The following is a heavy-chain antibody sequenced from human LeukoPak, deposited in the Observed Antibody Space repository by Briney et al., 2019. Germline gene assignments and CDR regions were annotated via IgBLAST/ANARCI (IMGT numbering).Heavy chain of an antibody. V-gene: IGHV4-59*01. CDR2: IYYSGST. Sequence: SETLSLTCTVSGGSISSYYWSWIRQPPGKGLEWIRYIYYSGSTNYNPSLKSRVTISVDTSKDQFSLKLSSVTAADTAAYYCARATWSGFFDYWGQGTLVTVSS. CDR1: GGSISSYY. J-gene: IGHJ4*02. CDR3: ARATWSGFFDY. D-gene: IGHD3-3*01.